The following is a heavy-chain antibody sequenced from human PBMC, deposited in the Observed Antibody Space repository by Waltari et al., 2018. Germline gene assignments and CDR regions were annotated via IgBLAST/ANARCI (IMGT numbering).Heavy chain of an antibody. CDR2: INHSGST. J-gene: IGHJ3*02. Sequence: QVQLQQWGAGLLKPSETLSLTCAVYGGSFSGYYWSWIRQPPGKGLEWIGEINHSGSTNYNPSLKSRVTISVDTSKNQFSLKLSSVTAADTAVYYCARLSARRWLPSGAFDIWGQGTMVTVSS. D-gene: IGHD5-12*01. CDR3: ARLSARRWLPSGAFDI. CDR1: GGSFSGYY. V-gene: IGHV4-34*01.